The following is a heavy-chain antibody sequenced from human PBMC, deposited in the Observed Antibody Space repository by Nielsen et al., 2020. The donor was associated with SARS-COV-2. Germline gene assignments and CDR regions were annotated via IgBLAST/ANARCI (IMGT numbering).Heavy chain of an antibody. CDR2: INWNGGRK. D-gene: IGHD3-22*01. V-gene: IGHV3-20*04. J-gene: IGHJ3*02. CDR3: AKSRGYDSNGYPGAFDI. Sequence: GGSLRLSCAASGFSFDDDGMSWVRQVPGRGLEWVSGINWNGGRKVYADSVRGRFTISRDNAKNSLFLQMNSLRREDTALFYCAKSRGYDSNGYPGAFDIWGQGTMVTVSS. CDR1: GFSFDDDG.